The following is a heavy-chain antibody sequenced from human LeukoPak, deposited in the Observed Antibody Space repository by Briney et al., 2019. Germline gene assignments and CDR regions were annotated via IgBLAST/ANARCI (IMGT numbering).Heavy chain of an antibody. CDR1: GGSISSGGYY. Sequence: SETLSLTCTVSGGSISSGGYYWSWIRQHPGKGLEWIGYIYYSGSTYYNPSLKSRVTISVDTSKNQFSLKLSSVTAADTAVYYCARWGKTYYPGWAPFDPWGQGTLVTVSS. CDR3: ARWGKTYYPGWAPFDP. J-gene: IGHJ5*02. CDR2: IYYSGST. D-gene: IGHD3-10*01. V-gene: IGHV4-31*03.